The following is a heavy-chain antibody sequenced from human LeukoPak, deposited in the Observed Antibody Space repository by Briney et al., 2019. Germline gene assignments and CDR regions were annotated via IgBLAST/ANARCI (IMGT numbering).Heavy chain of an antibody. D-gene: IGHD3-22*01. V-gene: IGHV5-51*01. J-gene: IGHJ4*02. Sequence: GESLKISCKGSGYSFTSYWIGWVRQMPGKGLEWMGIIYPGDSDTRYSPSFQGQVTISADKSISTAYLQWSSLKASDTAMYYCARLYYYDSRGYSGLDYWGQGTLVTVSS. CDR1: GYSFTSYW. CDR3: ARLYYYDSRGYSGLDY. CDR2: IYPGDSDT.